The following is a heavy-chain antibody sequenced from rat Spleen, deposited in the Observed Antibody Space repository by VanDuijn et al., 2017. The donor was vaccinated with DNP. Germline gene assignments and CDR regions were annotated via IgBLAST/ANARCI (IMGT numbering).Heavy chain of an antibody. Sequence: EVRLVESGGGLVQPGRSLKLSCAASGFNLNDYWMGWVRQAPKKGLEWIALIYYDSSNKYYADSVKGRFTISRDNSKNTLYLEMNSLRSEDTAMYYCAKGGDYISPDAVDAWGQGTSVTVSS. V-gene: IGHV5-50*01. D-gene: IGHD1-2*01. J-gene: IGHJ4*01. CDR1: GFNLNDYW. CDR3: AKGGDYISPDAVDA. CDR2: IYYDSSNK.